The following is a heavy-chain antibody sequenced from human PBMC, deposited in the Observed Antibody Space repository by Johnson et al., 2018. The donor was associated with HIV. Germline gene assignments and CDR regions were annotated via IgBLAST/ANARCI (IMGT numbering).Heavy chain of an antibody. CDR1: GFTFSSYG. CDR2: ISYDGSNK. J-gene: IGHJ3*02. Sequence: HVQLVESGGGVVQPGRSLRLSCAASGFTFSSYGMHWVRQAPGKGLEWVAVISYDGSNKYYADSVKGRFTISRDNSKNTLYLQLNSLRAEDTAVYYCAKGRGHAFDIWGQGTMVTVSS. D-gene: IGHD3-10*01. V-gene: IGHV3-30*18. CDR3: AKGRGHAFDI.